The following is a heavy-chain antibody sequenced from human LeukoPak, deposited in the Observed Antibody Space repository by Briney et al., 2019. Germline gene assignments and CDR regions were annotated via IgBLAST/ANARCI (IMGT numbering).Heavy chain of an antibody. J-gene: IGHJ3*02. D-gene: IGHD3-22*01. CDR3: ARGGLYYYDSSGYVGAFDI. CDR1: GFTFSSYW. CDR2: IKQDGSEK. V-gene: IGHV3-7*05. Sequence: GGSLRLSCAASGFTFSSYWMSWVRQAPGKGLEWVANIKQDGSEKYYVDSVKGRFTISRDNAKNSLHLQMNSLRAEDTAVYYCARGGLYYYDSSGYVGAFDIWGQGTMVTVSS.